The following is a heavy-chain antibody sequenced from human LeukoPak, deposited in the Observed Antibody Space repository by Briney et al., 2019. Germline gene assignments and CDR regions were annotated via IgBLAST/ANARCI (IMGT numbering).Heavy chain of an antibody. CDR1: GFTFSSYA. D-gene: IGHD2-21*02. J-gene: IGHJ6*02. V-gene: IGHV3-23*01. Sequence: GGSLRLSCAASGFTFSSYAMSWVRQAPGKGLEWVSAISGSGGNTYYADSVKGRFTISRDNSKNTLYLQMNSLRAEDTAVYYCAKDCGGDCYPEAYGMDVWGQGTTVTVSS. CDR2: ISGSGGNT. CDR3: AKDCGGDCYPEAYGMDV.